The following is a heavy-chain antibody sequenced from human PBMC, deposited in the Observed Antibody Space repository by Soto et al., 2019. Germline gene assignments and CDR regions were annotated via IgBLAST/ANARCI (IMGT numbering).Heavy chain of an antibody. J-gene: IGHJ6*02. CDR2: IYYSGST. CDR1: GGSISSYY. CDR3: AREGHYGDYDHYYYYGMDV. Sequence: SETLSLTCTVSGGSISSYYWSWIRQPPGKGLEWIGYIYYSGSTNYNPSLKSRVTISVDTSKNQFSLKLSSVTAADTAVYYCAREGHYGDYDHYYYYGMDVWGQGTTVTVSS. V-gene: IGHV4-59*01. D-gene: IGHD4-17*01.